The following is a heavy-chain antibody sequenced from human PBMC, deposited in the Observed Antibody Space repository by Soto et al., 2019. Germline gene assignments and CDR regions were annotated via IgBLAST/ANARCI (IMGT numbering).Heavy chain of an antibody. CDR1: GGSVSSGSYY. D-gene: IGHD2-15*01. CDR3: ASYAKGYCSGGSCYGRNYFDY. CDR2: IYYSGST. Sequence: QVQLQESGPGLVKPSETLSLTCTVSGGSVSSGSYYWSWIRQPPGKGLEWIGFIYYSGSTNYNPSLKSLVTISVDTSKNQFSLKLSSVTAADTAVYYCASYAKGYCSGGSCYGRNYFDYWGQGTLVTVSS. J-gene: IGHJ4*02. V-gene: IGHV4-61*01.